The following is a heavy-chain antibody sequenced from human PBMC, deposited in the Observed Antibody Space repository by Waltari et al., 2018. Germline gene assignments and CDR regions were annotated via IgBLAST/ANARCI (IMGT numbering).Heavy chain of an antibody. CDR2: IIPIFGTA. D-gene: IGHD6-13*01. Sequence: QVQLVQSGAEVKKPGSSVKVSCKASGVTFSSYAISWVRQAPGQGLEWMGGIIPIFGTANYAQKFQGRVTITADESTSTAYMELSSLRSEDTAVYYCASPSSSWSRPTQFDYWGQGTLVTVSS. V-gene: IGHV1-69*01. CDR3: ASPSSSWSRPTQFDY. CDR1: GVTFSSYA. J-gene: IGHJ4*02.